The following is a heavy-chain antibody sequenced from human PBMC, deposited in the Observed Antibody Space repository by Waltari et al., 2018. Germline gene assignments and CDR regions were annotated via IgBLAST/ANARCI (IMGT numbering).Heavy chain of an antibody. CDR1: GGSFSGYY. D-gene: IGHD2-2*01. V-gene: IGHV4-34*01. Sequence: QVQLQQWGAGLLKLSETLSLTCAVYGGSFSGYYWSWIRQPPGKGLEWIGEINHSGSTNYNPSLKSRVTISVDTSKNQFSLKLSSVTAADTAVYYCARVGYCSSTSCYGGYYYYYMDVWGKGTTVTISS. J-gene: IGHJ6*03. CDR3: ARVGYCSSTSCYGGYYYYYMDV. CDR2: INHSGST.